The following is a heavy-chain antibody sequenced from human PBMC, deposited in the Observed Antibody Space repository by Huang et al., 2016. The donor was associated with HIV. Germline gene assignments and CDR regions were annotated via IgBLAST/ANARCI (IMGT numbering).Heavy chain of an antibody. D-gene: IGHD3-9*01. V-gene: IGHV7-4-1*02. CDR2: INTKTGKP. J-gene: IGHJ4*02. Sequence: QVQLVQSRSELRKPGASVKVSCKASGYTFTTYRLIWVRQAPGQGLEWMGWINTKTGKPTYAQGFTGLFVFSLDTTVSTAYLRISSLKTDDTAKYFCARYRLTGTFLDSWGQGTQVTVSS. CDR1: GYTFTTYR. CDR3: ARYRLTGTFLDS.